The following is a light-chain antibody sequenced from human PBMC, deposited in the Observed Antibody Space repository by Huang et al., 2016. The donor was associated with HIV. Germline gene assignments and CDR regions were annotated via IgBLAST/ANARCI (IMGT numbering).Light chain of an antibody. V-gene: IGKV2-28*01. Sequence: DIVMTQSPLSLPVTPGEPASISCRSSQSLLHSNGHTFLDWYLQKPGQSPQLLIYLGFNRASGVPDRFSGDGSGTNFTMKISRVEAEDVGIYYYMQGLQGPSTFGPGTRVDIK. CDR2: LGF. CDR3: MQGLQGPST. J-gene: IGKJ3*01. CDR1: QSLLHSNGHTF.